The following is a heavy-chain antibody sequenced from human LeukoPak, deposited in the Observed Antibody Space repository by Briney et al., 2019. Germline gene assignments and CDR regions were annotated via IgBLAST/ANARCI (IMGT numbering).Heavy chain of an antibody. Sequence: GESLKISCKGSGNIFTSHWIGWVRQMPGKGLEWMGIIYRDESDSRYSPSFQGQVTISAGRSTSTAYLQWSSSKTTDTAMYYCGRLRGSDGSLDYWGQGTLVTVSS. CDR1: GNIFTSHW. J-gene: IGHJ4*02. V-gene: IGHV5-51*01. CDR3: GRLRGSDGSLDY. D-gene: IGHD3-10*01. CDR2: IYRDESDS.